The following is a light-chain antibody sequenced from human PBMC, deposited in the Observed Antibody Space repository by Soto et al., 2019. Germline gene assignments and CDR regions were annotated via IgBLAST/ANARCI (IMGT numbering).Light chain of an antibody. CDR3: QQYGSSPPT. V-gene: IGKV3-20*01. CDR2: GAS. Sequence: EIVLTQSPGTLSLSPGERATLSCRASQSVRTNYLAWYQRKPGQAPRLLIYGASSRATDIPNRFSGSGSGTDFTLTITRLIAEDFAVYYCQQYGSSPPTFGQGTKVEIK. CDR1: QSVRTNY. J-gene: IGKJ1*01.